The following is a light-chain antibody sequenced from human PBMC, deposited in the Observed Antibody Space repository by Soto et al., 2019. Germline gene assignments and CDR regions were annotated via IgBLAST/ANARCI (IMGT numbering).Light chain of an antibody. J-gene: IGLJ2*01. V-gene: IGLV2-14*01. CDR1: SSDVGGYNY. CDR3: SSYTSSSTLEVV. CDR2: EVS. Sequence: QSVLTQPASVSGSPGQSITICCTGTSSDVGGYNYVSWYQQHPGKAPKLMIYEVSNRPSGVSNRFSGSKSGNTASLTISGLQAEDEADYYCSSYTSSSTLEVVFGGGTKLTVL.